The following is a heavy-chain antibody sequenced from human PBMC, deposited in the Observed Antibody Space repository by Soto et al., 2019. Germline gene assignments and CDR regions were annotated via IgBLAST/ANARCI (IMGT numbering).Heavy chain of an antibody. J-gene: IGHJ5*02. CDR3: ARAGGSSLYSWFDP. CDR1: GFIFSNHA. CDR2: IWYDGSNE. V-gene: IGHV3-33*01. D-gene: IGHD6-13*01. Sequence: QVQLVESGGGVVQPGTSLRLSCAASGFIFSNHAIHWVRQAPGKGLEWVAIIWYDGSNEYYADSVKGRFTISRDTSKNTLYLQMNNLRVEDTAMNYCARAGGSSLYSWFDPWGQGTLVTVSS.